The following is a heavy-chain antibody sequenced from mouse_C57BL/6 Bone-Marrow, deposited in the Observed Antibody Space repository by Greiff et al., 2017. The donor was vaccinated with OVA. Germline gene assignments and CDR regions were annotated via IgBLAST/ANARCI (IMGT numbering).Heavy chain of an antibody. CDR3: ARSKDYYGAWFAY. CDR2: IDPSDSYT. V-gene: IGHV1-69*01. Sequence: QVQLQQPGAELVMPGASVKLSCKASGYTFTSYWMHWVKQRPGQGLEWIGEIDPSDSYTNYNQKFKGKSTLTVDKSSSTAYMQLSSLTSEDSAVYYCARSKDYYGAWFAYWGQGTLVTVSA. CDR1: GYTFTSYW. J-gene: IGHJ3*01. D-gene: IGHD1-1*01.